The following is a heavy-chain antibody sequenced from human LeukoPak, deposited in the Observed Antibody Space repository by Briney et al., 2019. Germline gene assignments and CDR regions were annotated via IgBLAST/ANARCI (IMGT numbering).Heavy chain of an antibody. CDR3: ARGPSLYDSSGIHFDY. Sequence: SDTLSLTCAVYGGSFSGYYWSWLPQPRGKGLEWIGEINHSGSTNYNPSLKSRVTISVDTSKNQFSLKLSSVTAADTAVYYCARGPSLYDSSGIHFDYWGQGTLVTVSS. V-gene: IGHV4-34*01. CDR2: INHSGST. CDR1: GGSFSGYY. D-gene: IGHD3-22*01. J-gene: IGHJ4*02.